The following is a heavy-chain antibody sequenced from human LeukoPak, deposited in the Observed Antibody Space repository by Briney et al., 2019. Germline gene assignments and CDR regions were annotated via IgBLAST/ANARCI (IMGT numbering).Heavy chain of an antibody. Sequence: GGSLRLSCAASGFTFDDYAMHWVRQAPGKGLEWVSGISWNSGSIGYADSVKGRFTISRDNAKNSLYLQMNSLRAEDTAVYYCARVDVRGQVYFDYWGQGTLVTVSS. CDR2: ISWNSGSI. CDR3: ARVDVRGQVYFDY. CDR1: GFTFDDYA. D-gene: IGHD3-10*02. V-gene: IGHV3-9*01. J-gene: IGHJ4*02.